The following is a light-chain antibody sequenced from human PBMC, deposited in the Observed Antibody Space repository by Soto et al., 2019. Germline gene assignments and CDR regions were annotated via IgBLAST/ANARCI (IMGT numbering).Light chain of an antibody. CDR2: AAS. CDR1: QGISSY. J-gene: IGKJ1*01. V-gene: IGKV1-9*01. Sequence: IPLTQSPSSLSASVGDRVTITCRASQGISSYLAWYQQKPAKAPKLLIYAASTLQSGVPSRFSGSGSGTDFTLTISSLQPEDFVTYYCQQLDTFPWTFGQGTNVEIK. CDR3: QQLDTFPWT.